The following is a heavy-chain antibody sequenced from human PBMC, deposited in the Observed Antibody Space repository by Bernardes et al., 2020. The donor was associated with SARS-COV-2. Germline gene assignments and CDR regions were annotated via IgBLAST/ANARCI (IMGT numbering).Heavy chain of an antibody. D-gene: IGHD6-13*01. J-gene: IGHJ6*02. CDR1: SYFLTHYG. CDR3: ARDPTPARITATGILNYFGMDV. CDR2: INCNSGNT. Sequence: ASVKVSCKASSYFLTHYGISWLRQVPGQGLEWMGYINCNSGNTNYAQKFQGRVTMTRDTSTSTAYMELRSLRSDDTAMYFCARDPTPARITATGILNYFGMDVWGQGTTVTVSS. V-gene: IGHV1-18*01.